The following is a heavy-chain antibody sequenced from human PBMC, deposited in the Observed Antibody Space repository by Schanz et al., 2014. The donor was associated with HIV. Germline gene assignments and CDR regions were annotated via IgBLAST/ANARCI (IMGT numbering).Heavy chain of an antibody. J-gene: IGHJ4*02. CDR2: ISGSGGST. Sequence: DVQILESGGGLVQPGGSRRLSCAVSGLPFSTSAMSWVRQAPGKGLEWVSDISGSGGSTYYADSVKGRFTISRDNSKNTLSLQMSSLRAEDTAVYYCARGGMVRGLGLDSWGQGTLVTVSS. V-gene: IGHV3-23*01. CDR3: ARGGMVRGLGLDS. CDR1: GLPFSTSA. D-gene: IGHD3-10*01.